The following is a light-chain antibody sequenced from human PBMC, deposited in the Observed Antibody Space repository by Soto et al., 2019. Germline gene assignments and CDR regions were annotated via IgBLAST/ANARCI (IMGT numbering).Light chain of an antibody. CDR1: ENINKR. V-gene: IGKV1-39*01. Sequence: DIQMTQSPFTLSASVGDRVTITCRATENINKRLAWHQQKPGRAPKLLIYAASSLQSGVPSRFSGSGSGTDFTLTISSLQPEDFATYYCQQSHSTPRTFGQGTKVDIK. CDR2: AAS. CDR3: QQSHSTPRT. J-gene: IGKJ1*01.